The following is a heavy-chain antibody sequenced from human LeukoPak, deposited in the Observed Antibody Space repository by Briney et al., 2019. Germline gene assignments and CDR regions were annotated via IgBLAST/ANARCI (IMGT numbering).Heavy chain of an antibody. CDR3: AREGEWGDYFDY. D-gene: IGHD3-16*01. V-gene: IGHV4-61*02. J-gene: IGHJ4*02. CDR1: GGSISSGSYY. Sequence: PSQTLSLTCTVSGGSISSGSYYWSWIRQPAGKGLEWIGRIYTSGSTNYNPSLKSRVTISVDTSKNQFSLKLSSVTAADTAVYYCAREGEWGDYFDYWGQGTLVTVSS. CDR2: IYTSGST.